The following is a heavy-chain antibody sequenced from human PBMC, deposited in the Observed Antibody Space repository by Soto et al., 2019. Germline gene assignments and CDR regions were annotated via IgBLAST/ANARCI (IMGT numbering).Heavy chain of an antibody. V-gene: IGHV4-39*01. CDR3: ARRIVVVVAATSPNWFDP. D-gene: IGHD2-15*01. CDR2: IYYSGST. CDR1: GGSISSSSYY. Sequence: SETLSLTCTVSGGSISSSSYYWGWIRQPPGKGLEWIGSIYYSGSTYYNPSLKSRVTISVDTSKNQFSLKLSSVTAADTAVYYCARRIVVVVAATSPNWFDPWGQGTLVTVSS. J-gene: IGHJ5*02.